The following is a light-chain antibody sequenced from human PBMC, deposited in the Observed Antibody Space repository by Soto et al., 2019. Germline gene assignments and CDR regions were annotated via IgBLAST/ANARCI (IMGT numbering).Light chain of an antibody. CDR1: ASISSW. CDR3: QRYGA. J-gene: IGKJ2*01. Sequence: TRCPWVMAKVSITCRASASISSWLAWYQQQPGKAPKLLIYNSSMLENGVASRFRGAGSATVSILTITSLDADDYAAYCGQRYGAIGQGTKVDIK. CDR2: NSS. V-gene: IGKV1-5*03.